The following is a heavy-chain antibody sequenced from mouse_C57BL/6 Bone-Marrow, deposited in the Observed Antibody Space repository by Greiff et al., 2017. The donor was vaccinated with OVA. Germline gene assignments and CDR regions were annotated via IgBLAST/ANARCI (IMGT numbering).Heavy chain of an antibody. Sequence: VQLQQSGAELARPGASVKLSCKASGYTFTSYGISWVKQRPGQGLEWIGEIYPRSGNTYYNEKFKGKATLTADKSSSTAYMELRSLTSEDSAAYFCARTEWGYGYVDVWGTGTTVTVTS. V-gene: IGHV1-81*01. CDR2: IYPRSGNT. D-gene: IGHD1-3*01. CDR1: GYTFTSYG. CDR3: ARTEWGYGYVDV. J-gene: IGHJ1*03.